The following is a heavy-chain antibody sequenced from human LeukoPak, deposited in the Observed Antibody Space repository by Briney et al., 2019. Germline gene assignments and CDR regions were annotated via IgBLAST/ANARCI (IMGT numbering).Heavy chain of an antibody. CDR3: ATTFNWAFDY. J-gene: IGHJ4*02. Sequence: KPSETLSLTCTVSGGSISSSNYYWGWIRQPPGKGLEFIGEIFHSGSTNYNPSLKSRVTLSVDKSKNQFSLKLTSVTAADTAVYYCATTFNWAFDYWGQGTLVTVSS. CDR1: GGSISSSNYY. D-gene: IGHD7-27*01. CDR2: IFHSGST. V-gene: IGHV4-39*07.